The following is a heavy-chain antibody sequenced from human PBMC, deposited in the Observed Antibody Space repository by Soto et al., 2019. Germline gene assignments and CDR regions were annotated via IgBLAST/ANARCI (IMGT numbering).Heavy chain of an antibody. CDR3: ARGSDYGDYVEVWNYFDY. J-gene: IGHJ4*02. Sequence: ASVKVSCKVSGYTLTELSMHLVRQAPGKGLEWMGGFDPEDGETIYAQKFQGRVTMTEDTSTDTVYMELSSLRSEDTAVYYCARGSDYGDYVEVWNYFDYWGQGTLVTVSS. CDR2: FDPEDGET. D-gene: IGHD4-17*01. CDR1: GYTLTELS. V-gene: IGHV1-24*01.